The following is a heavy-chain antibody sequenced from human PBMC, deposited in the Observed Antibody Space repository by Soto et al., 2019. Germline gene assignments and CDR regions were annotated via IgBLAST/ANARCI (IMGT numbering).Heavy chain of an antibody. J-gene: IGHJ5*02. CDR2: ISGSGGST. D-gene: IGHD3-22*01. Sequence: GGSLRLSCAASGFTFSSYAMSWVRQAPGKGLEWVSAISGSGGSTYYADSVKGRFTISRDNSKNTLYLQMNSLRAEDTAIYYCAKDQQLYYDSSGNNWFDPWGQGTLVTVSS. CDR1: GFTFSSYA. V-gene: IGHV3-23*01. CDR3: AKDQQLYYDSSGNNWFDP.